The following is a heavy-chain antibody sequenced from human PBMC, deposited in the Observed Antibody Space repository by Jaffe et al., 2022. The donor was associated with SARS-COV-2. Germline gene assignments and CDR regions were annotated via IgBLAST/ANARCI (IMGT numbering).Heavy chain of an antibody. CDR1: GFTFSDYY. D-gene: IGHD6-13*01. Sequence: QVQLVESGGGLVKPGGSLRLSCAASGFTFSDYYMSWIRQAPGKGLEWVSFISSSGSTIFDADSVQGRFTISRDNAKNSLYLQMNSLRVDDTAVYYCARGIAAADYDAFDIWGQGTMVTVSS. CDR3: ARGIAAADYDAFDI. CDR2: ISSSGSTI. J-gene: IGHJ3*02. V-gene: IGHV3-11*01.